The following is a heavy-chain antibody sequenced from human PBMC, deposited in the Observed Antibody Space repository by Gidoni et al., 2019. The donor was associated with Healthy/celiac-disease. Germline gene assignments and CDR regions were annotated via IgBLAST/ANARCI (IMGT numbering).Heavy chain of an antibody. CDR1: GFTFRSYA. V-gene: IGHV3-30-3*01. Sequence: QVQLVESGGGVVQPGRSLRLSCAASGFTFRSYAMHWVRQAPGKGLEWVAVISYDGSNKYYADSVKGRFTISRDNSKNTLYLQMNSLRAEDTAVYYCARGRVVTAPPDYWGQGTLVTVSS. J-gene: IGHJ4*02. D-gene: IGHD2-21*02. CDR3: ARGRVVTAPPDY. CDR2: ISYDGSNK.